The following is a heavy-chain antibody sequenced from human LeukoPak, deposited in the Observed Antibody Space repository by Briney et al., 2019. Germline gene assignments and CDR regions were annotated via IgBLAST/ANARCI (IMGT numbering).Heavy chain of an antibody. V-gene: IGHV1-18*01. D-gene: IGHD4-23*01. J-gene: IGHJ4*02. CDR1: GYTFTSYG. Sequence: ASAKVSCKASGYTFTSYGISWVRQAPGQGLEWMGWISAYNGNTNYAQKLQGRVTMTTDTSTSTAYMELRSLRSDDTAVYYCARDGKVYGGNPAPGYWGQGTLVTVSS. CDR2: ISAYNGNT. CDR3: ARDGKVYGGNPAPGY.